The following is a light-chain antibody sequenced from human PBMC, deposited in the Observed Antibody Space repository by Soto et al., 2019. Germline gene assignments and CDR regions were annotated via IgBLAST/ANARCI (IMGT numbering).Light chain of an antibody. CDR2: DAS. CDR1: QSISSW. V-gene: IGKV1-5*01. Sequence: DIQMTQSPSTLSASVGDIVTITCRASQSISSWLAWYQQKPGKAPKLLIYDASSLESGVPSRFSGSGSGTEFTLTISSLQPDDFATYYCQQYNSYSLTFGQGTKVEI. CDR3: QQYNSYSLT. J-gene: IGKJ1*01.